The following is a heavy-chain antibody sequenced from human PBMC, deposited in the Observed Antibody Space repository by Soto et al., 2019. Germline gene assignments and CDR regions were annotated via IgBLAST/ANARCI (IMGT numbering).Heavy chain of an antibody. D-gene: IGHD1-7*01. CDR3: VRALNYLRVTRNWFDS. Sequence: QVQLMQSGNEVKKPGASVPVSCKASGYTFANYGISWVRQAPGQGLEWMGWLSGNNGATNYAPKVQDEITRTLDNSKEEESMAMRSMKSNDTAIYYCVRALNYLRVTRNWFDSWGQGSQVTVSS. CDR1: GYTFANYG. V-gene: IGHV1-18*04. CDR2: LSGNNGAT. J-gene: IGHJ5*01.